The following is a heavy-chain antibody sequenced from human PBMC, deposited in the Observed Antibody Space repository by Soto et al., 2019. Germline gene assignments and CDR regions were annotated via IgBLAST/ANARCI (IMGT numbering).Heavy chain of an antibody. V-gene: IGHV1-69*13. J-gene: IGHJ6*02. CDR3: ARNPSEPGYSSGWYGRYYYYGMDV. D-gene: IGHD6-19*01. CDR2: IIPIFGTA. CDR1: GGTFSSYA. Sequence: AASVKVSCKASGGTFSSYAISWVRQAPGQGLEWMGGIIPIFGTANYAQKFQGRVTITADESTSTAYMELSSLRSEDTAVYYCARNPSEPGYSSGWYGRYYYYGMDVWGQGTTVTVSS.